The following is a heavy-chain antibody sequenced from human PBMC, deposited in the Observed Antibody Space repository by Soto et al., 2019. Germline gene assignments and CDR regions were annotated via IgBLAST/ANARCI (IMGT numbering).Heavy chain of an antibody. CDR2: ISLYSDGT. Sequence: GASVKVSCKTSGYTFSNYGITWVRQAPGQPLEWLGWISLYSDGTKYSQKFQGRVTITRDTSASTAYMELSSLRSEDTAVYYCARDGYCSGGSCPHFDYWGQGTLVTVSS. D-gene: IGHD2-15*01. J-gene: IGHJ4*02. CDR3: ARDGYCSGGSCPHFDY. CDR1: GYTFSNYG. V-gene: IGHV1-18*01.